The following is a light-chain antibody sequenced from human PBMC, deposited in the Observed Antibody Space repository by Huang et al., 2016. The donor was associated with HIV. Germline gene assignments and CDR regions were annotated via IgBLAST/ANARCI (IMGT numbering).Light chain of an antibody. CDR3: QHYKDSVVA. CDR2: DVS. V-gene: IGKV1-33*01. CDR1: QRLNPY. J-gene: IGKJ4*01. Sequence: DIQMNQSPTSLSAFVGDTVAISCRASQRLNPYLNWYHQKPGRAPKLLIYDVSNLETGVPSRFRSSGSETHFTLTITCLQSDDIGTYYCQHYKDSVVAFGGGTKVEIK.